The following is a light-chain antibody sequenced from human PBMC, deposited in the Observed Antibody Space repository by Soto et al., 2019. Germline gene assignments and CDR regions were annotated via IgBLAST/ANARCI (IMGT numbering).Light chain of an antibody. V-gene: IGLV2-14*01. CDR1: SSDVGRYDY. CDR3: LSYTTGTIPRV. Sequence: QSALTQPASVSGSPGQSITISCTGTSSDVGRYDYVSWYQQHPGKAPKLMVYDVTKRPSGVSSRFSGSKSGNTASLTISGLQAEDEADYYCLSYTTGTIPRVFGGGTKLTVL. CDR2: DVT. J-gene: IGLJ3*02.